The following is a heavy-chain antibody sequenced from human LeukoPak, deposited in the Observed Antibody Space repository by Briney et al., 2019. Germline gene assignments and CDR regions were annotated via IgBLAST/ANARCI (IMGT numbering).Heavy chain of an antibody. V-gene: IGHV1-18*01. Sequence: ASVKVSCKASGYTFTSYGINWVRQAPGQGLEWMGWISAYNGNTNYAQKVQGRVTMTTDTSTSTAYMELRSLRSGDTAVYYCARAYGGNPFDYWGQGTLVTVSS. CDR2: ISAYNGNT. CDR1: GYTFTSYG. CDR3: ARAYGGNPFDY. D-gene: IGHD4-23*01. J-gene: IGHJ4*02.